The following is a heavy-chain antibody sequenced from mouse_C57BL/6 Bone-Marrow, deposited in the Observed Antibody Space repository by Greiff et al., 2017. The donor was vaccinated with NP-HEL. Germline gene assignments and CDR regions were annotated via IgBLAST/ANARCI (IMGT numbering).Heavy chain of an antibody. V-gene: IGHV2-6*01. CDR2: IWGVGST. D-gene: IGHD3-2*02. CDR1: GFSLTSYG. Sequence: VKLVESGPGLVAPSQSLSITCTVSGFSLTSYGVDWVRQSPGKGLEWLGVIWGVGSTNYNSALKSRPSISKDTSKSQVFLKMNSLHTDDTAMYYCASDRGSSGYLAYWGQGTLVTVSA. CDR3: ASDRGSSGYLAY. J-gene: IGHJ3*01.